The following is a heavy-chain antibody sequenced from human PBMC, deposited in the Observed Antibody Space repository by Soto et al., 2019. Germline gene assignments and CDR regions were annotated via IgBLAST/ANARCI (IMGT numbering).Heavy chain of an antibody. CDR1: GGSFSGYY. CDR2: INHSGST. CDR3: ARGQQLAL. Sequence: QMQLQQWGAGLLKPSETLSLTCAVYGGSFSGYYWSWIRQPPGKGLEWIGEINHSGSTNYNPSLKSRVTISVDTSKNQFSLKLSSVTAADTAVYYCARGQQLALWGQGTLVTVSS. V-gene: IGHV4-34*01. J-gene: IGHJ4*02. D-gene: IGHD6-13*01.